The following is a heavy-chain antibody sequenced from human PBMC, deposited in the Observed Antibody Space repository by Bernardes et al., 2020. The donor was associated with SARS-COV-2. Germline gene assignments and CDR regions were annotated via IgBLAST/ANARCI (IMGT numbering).Heavy chain of an antibody. J-gene: IGHJ6*02. D-gene: IGHD4-17*01. V-gene: IGHV4-61*01. CDR1: GGSVSGRNFY. Sequence: SETLSLTCTVSGGSVSGRNFYWNWIRQPPGKGLAWIGYISYNGRTTYNPSLESRVSISIDTSKNQFSLKLTSVIAADTAFYYCATDGDYYYTMDVWGQGTAVTVSS. CDR2: ISYNGRT. CDR3: ATDGDYYYTMDV.